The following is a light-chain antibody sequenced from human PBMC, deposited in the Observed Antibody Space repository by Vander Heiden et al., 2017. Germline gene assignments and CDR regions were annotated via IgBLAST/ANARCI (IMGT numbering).Light chain of an antibody. J-gene: IGKJ4*02. CDR1: QSVSSN. CDR2: GAS. Sequence: ELEMTQPPAALSVSPGERATLSCRASQSVSSNLAWYQQKPGQAPRLLIYGASIRATGIPARFSGSGSGTEFTLTISSLQSEDFAVYYGQQYNNWPPLTFGGGTKVEIK. CDR3: QQYNNWPPLT. V-gene: IGKV3D-15*01.